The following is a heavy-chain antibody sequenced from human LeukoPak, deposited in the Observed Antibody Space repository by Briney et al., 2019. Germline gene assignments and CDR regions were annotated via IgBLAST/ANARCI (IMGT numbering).Heavy chain of an antibody. V-gene: IGHV4-39*07. D-gene: IGHD2-21*01. CDR2: IYYSGST. Sequence: SETLSLTCTVSGGSITNNSDYWGCIRQPPGKGLEWIGSIYYSGSTYYNPSLKSRVAISVDTSKNQFSLKLSSVTAADTAVYYCARGDPIPFFDYWGQGTLVTVSS. CDR1: GGSITNNSDY. CDR3: ARGDPIPFFDY. J-gene: IGHJ4*02.